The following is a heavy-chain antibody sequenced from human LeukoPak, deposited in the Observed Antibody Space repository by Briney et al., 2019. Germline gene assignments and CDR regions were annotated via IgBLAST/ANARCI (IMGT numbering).Heavy chain of an antibody. D-gene: IGHD1-14*01. CDR3: ARLREPHYFDY. J-gene: IGHJ4*02. CDR1: GGTFSSYT. Sequence: GSSVKVSCKASGGTFSSYTISWVRQAPGQGLEWMGRIIPIFGTANYAQKFQGRVTITTDESTSTAYMELSSLRSEDTAVYYCARLREPHYFDYWGQGTLVTVSS. CDR2: IIPIFGTA. V-gene: IGHV1-69*05.